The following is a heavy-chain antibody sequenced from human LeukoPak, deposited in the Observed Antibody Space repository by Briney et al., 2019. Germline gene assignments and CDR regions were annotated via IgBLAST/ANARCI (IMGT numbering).Heavy chain of an antibody. Sequence: GGSLRLSCAASGFTFDDYAMHWVRQAPGKGLEWVSLITGDGYRTYYTDSVKGRFTISRDNSKNSLYLQMNSLRIEDTALYYCAKDKYGEYDDEDPYYFDFRGQGTLVTVSS. CDR1: GFTFDDYA. J-gene: IGHJ4*02. CDR3: AKDKYGEYDDEDPYYFDF. CDR2: ITGDGYRT. V-gene: IGHV3-43*02. D-gene: IGHD4-17*01.